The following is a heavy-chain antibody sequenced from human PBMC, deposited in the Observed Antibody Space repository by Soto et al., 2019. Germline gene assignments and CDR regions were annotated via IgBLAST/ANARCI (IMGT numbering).Heavy chain of an antibody. J-gene: IGHJ5*02. Sequence: PSETLSLTCAVYGGSFSGYYWSWIRQPPGKGLEWIGEINHSGSTNYNPSLKSRVTISVDTSKNQFSLKLSSVTAADTAVYYCARGHYSSRWGRARGWFDTWGQGTLVTVSS. CDR2: INHSGST. CDR3: ARGHYSSRWGRARGWFDT. CDR1: GGSFSGYY. D-gene: IGHD6-13*01. V-gene: IGHV4-34*01.